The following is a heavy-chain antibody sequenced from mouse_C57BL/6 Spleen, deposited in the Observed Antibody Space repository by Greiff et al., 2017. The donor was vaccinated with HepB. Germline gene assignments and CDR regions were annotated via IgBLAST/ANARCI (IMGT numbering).Heavy chain of an antibody. J-gene: IGHJ4*01. CDR3: ASGGYDGYYPYAMDY. CDR2: IYPGDGDT. Sequence: VQLKESGPELVKPGASVKISCKASGYAFSSSWMNWVKQRPGKGLEWIGRIYPGDGDTNYNGKFKGKATLTADQSSSTAYMQRSSLTSEDSAVYFCASGGYDGYYPYAMDYWGQGTSVTVSS. V-gene: IGHV1-82*01. CDR1: GYAFSSSW. D-gene: IGHD2-3*01.